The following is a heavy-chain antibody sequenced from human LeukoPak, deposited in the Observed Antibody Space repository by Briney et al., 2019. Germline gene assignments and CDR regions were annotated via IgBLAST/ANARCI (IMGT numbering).Heavy chain of an antibody. D-gene: IGHD3-9*01. J-gene: IGHJ4*02. Sequence: VASVKVSCKASGYTFSSYGISWVRQAPGQGLQWMGWISGYNANAKYAQKLQGRVTMTTDTSTSTVLMELRSLRSDDTAVYYCARDTYDFLTGRYSGSGGDYWGQGTLVTVSS. CDR2: ISGYNANA. V-gene: IGHV1-18*01. CDR1: GYTFSSYG. CDR3: ARDTYDFLTGRYSGSGGDY.